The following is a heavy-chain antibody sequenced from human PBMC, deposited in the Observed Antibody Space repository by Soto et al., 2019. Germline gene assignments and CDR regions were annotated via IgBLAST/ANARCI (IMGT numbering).Heavy chain of an antibody. D-gene: IGHD3-10*01. J-gene: IGHJ6*02. V-gene: IGHV4-59*12. Sequence: PPETLSLTCTVSGGSIRSYYWNWIRQPPGKGLEWIGYIYYSGSTNYNPSLKSRVTISVDTSKNQFSLKLSSVTAADTAVYYCAREVGFYFSGSYYYYYGMYVWGQGTTDTVSS. CDR1: GGSIRSYY. CDR2: IYYSGST. CDR3: AREVGFYFSGSYYYYYGMYV.